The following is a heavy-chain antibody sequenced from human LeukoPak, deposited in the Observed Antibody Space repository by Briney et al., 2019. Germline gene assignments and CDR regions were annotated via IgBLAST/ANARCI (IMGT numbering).Heavy chain of an antibody. CDR2: ISSTNT. Sequence: GGSLRLSCAAYGFTLSLYSMNWVRQAPGKGLEWVSFISSTNTYYVDSVRGRFTISRDSAKNSLYPQMNSLRVEGTAVYYCARPTRYGTIDAFDIWGRGTMVTVSS. D-gene: IGHD1-1*01. J-gene: IGHJ3*02. CDR1: GFTLSLYS. CDR3: ARPTRYGTIDAFDI. V-gene: IGHV3-21*01.